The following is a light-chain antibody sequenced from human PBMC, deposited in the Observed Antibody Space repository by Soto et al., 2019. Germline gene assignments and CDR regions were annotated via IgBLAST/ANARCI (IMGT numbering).Light chain of an antibody. CDR3: SSYAGTYHLYF. J-gene: IGLJ1*01. CDR2: EVS. V-gene: IGLV2-8*01. CDR1: SSDVGAYNY. Sequence: QSALTQPPSASGSPGQSVTISCTGTSSDVGAYNYVSWYQQHPGKAPKLMIYEVSKRPSGVPDRFSGSKSGNTASLTVSGLQAEDEADYYCSSYAGTYHLYFFGTGTK.